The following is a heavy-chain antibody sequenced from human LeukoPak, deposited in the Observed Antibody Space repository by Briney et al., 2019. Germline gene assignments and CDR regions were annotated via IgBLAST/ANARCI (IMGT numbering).Heavy chain of an antibody. CDR3: ARVGTTASAVLLWFGYNWFDP. Sequence: APVKVSCKASGYTFTSYAMHWVRQAPGQRLEWMGWINAGNGNTKYSQKFQGRVTITRGTSASTAYMELSSLRSEDTAVYYCARVGTTASAVLLWFGYNWFDPWGQGTLVTVSS. CDR1: GYTFTSYA. D-gene: IGHD3-10*01. CDR2: INAGNGNT. J-gene: IGHJ5*02. V-gene: IGHV1-3*01.